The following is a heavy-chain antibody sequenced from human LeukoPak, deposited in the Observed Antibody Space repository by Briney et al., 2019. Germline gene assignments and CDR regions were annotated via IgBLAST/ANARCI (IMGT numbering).Heavy chain of an antibody. D-gene: IGHD3-3*01. V-gene: IGHV4-34*01. CDR1: GGSFSGYY. CDR3: ARRGRSYYDFWSGSFGKYYFDH. CDR2: INHSGST. J-gene: IGHJ4*02. Sequence: SETLSLTCAVYGGSFSGYYWSWIRQPPGKGLEWIGEINHSGSTNYNPSLKSRVTISVDTSKNQFSLKLSSVTAADTAVYYCARRGRSYYDFWSGSFGKYYFDHWGQGTLVTVSS.